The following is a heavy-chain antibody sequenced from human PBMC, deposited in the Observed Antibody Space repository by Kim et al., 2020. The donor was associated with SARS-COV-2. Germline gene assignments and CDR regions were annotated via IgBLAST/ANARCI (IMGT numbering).Heavy chain of an antibody. D-gene: IGHD3-16*02. Sequence: GGSLRLSCAASGFTFSDYYMSWIRQAPGKGLEWVSYISSSSSYTNYADSVKGRFTISRDNAKNSLYLQMNSLRAEDTAVYYCARVGYDYVWGSYRDYYYYYGMDVWGQGNTVTGSS. J-gene: IGHJ6*02. CDR2: ISSSSSYT. CDR3: ARVGYDYVWGSYRDYYYYYGMDV. V-gene: IGHV3-11*05. CDR1: GFTFSDYY.